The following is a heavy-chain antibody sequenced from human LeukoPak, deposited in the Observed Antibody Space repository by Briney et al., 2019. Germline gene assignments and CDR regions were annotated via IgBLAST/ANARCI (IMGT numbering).Heavy chain of an antibody. CDR2: IGTAADP. Sequence: PGGSLRLSCAASGFTFSNYDIHRVRQATGKGLEWVSGIGTAADPYYTGSVKGRFTISRENAKNSLYLQMNSLRAGDTAVYYCARGSAIVGATGYYNGMDVWGQGTTVTVSS. J-gene: IGHJ6*02. D-gene: IGHD1-26*01. CDR3: ARGSAIVGATGYYNGMDV. CDR1: GFTFSNYD. V-gene: IGHV3-13*05.